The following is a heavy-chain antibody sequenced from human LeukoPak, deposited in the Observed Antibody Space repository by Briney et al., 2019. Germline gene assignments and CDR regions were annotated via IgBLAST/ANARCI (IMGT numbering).Heavy chain of an antibody. J-gene: IGHJ5*02. Sequence: GGSLRLSCPASGFTFNNAYMIWVRQAPGKGLEWVGRIRSRTDGGTTDYAAPVKGRFTISRDDSKNTLYLQMNTVKTEDTAVYYCATDEGGPLNLWGQGTLVTVSS. D-gene: IGHD1-26*01. CDR3: ATDEGGPLNL. CDR1: GFTFNNAY. V-gene: IGHV3-15*01. CDR2: IRSRTDGGTT.